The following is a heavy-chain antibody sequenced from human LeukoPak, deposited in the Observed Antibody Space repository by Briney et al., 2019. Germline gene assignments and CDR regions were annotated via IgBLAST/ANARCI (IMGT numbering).Heavy chain of an antibody. CDR2: ISYDGSNK. CDR1: GFTFTNYA. Sequence: GGSLRLSCAASGFTFTNYAMGWVRQAPGKGLEWVAVISYDGSNKYYADSVKGRFTISRDNSKNTLYLQMNSLRAEDTAVYYCARDTGLACDNWGQGTLVTVSS. J-gene: IGHJ4*02. D-gene: IGHD2-8*02. CDR3: ARDTGLACDN. V-gene: IGHV3-30-3*01.